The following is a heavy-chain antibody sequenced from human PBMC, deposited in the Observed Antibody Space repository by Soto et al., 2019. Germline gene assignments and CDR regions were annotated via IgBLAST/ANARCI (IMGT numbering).Heavy chain of an antibody. CDR3: ARGISITIALRGDAPDQKYFDS. CDR2: INDSGRT. J-gene: IGHJ4*02. D-gene: IGHD3-9*01. CDR1: GGSFSGYY. Sequence: SETLSLTCAVYGGSFSGYYWSWIRQSPGTGLEWIGEINDSGRTNQNPSLKSRVTTSVDTSKNQCSLKLKSVTAADTAVYYCARGISITIALRGDAPDQKYFDSWGLRTRVTVSS. V-gene: IGHV4-34*01.